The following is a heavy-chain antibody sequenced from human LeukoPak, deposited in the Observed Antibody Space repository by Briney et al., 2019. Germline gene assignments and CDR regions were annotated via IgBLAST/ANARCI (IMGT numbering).Heavy chain of an antibody. Sequence: SETLSLTCTVSGGSISSYYWSWIRQPPGKGLEWIGYIYYSGSTDYNPSLKNRVTISVDTSKNQFSLRLSSVTAADTAVYYCARVDCGGDCYHVIWFDPWAREPWSPSPQ. CDR1: GGSISSYY. CDR2: IYYSGST. CDR3: ARVDCGGDCYHVIWFDP. V-gene: IGHV4-59*01. J-gene: IGHJ5*02. D-gene: IGHD2-21*02.